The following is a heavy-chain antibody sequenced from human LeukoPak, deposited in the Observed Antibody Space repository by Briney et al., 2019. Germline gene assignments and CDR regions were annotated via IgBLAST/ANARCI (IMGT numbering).Heavy chain of an antibody. D-gene: IGHD3-10*01. CDR3: ATPVLLWFGESLHGAYFDY. J-gene: IGHJ4*02. CDR2: ISYDGSNK. CDR1: GFTFSSYA. V-gene: IGHV3-30*04. Sequence: GGSLRLSCAASGFTFSSYAMHWVRQAPGKGLEWVAVISYDGSNKYYADSVKGRFTFSRDNSKNTLYLQMNSLRAEDTAVYYCATPVLLWFGESLHGAYFDYWGQGTLVTVSS.